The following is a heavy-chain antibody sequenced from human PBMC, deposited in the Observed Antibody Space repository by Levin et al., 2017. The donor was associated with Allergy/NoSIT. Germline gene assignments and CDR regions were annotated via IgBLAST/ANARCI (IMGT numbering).Heavy chain of an antibody. CDR3: ARLLGSTGANTFEI. J-gene: IGHJ3*02. CDR2: IFYSGRT. V-gene: IGHV4-31*03. CDR1: GGSISTNDYY. D-gene: IGHD2-2*01. Sequence: MSSETLSLTCSVSGGSISTNDYYWSWIRQHPGKGLEWIGYIFYSGRTYHNPSLTSRIAISLDTSQNQFSLRLNSLTAADTALYYCARLLGSTGANTFEIWGQGIMVTVSS.